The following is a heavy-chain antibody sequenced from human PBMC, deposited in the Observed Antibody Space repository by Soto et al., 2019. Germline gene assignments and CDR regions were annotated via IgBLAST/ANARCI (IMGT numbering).Heavy chain of an antibody. D-gene: IGHD2-2*01. CDR1: GYSFTSYW. CDR2: IDPSDSYT. CDR3: ARHLTADIVVVPAATYGMDV. V-gene: IGHV5-10-1*01. J-gene: IGHJ6*02. Sequence: GESLKISCKGSGYSFTSYWISWVRQMPGKGLEWMGRIDPSDSYTNYSPSFQGHVTISADKSISTAYLQWSSLKASDTAMYYCARHLTADIVVVPAATYGMDVWGQGTTVTVSS.